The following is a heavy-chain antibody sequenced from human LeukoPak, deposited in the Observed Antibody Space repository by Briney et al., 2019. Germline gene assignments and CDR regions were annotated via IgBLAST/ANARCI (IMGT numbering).Heavy chain of an antibody. CDR1: GFTFSTYW. CDR3: ARGDKFSGDY. Sequence: PGRSLRLSCAASGFTFSTYWMRWVRQAPGKGLEWVANIHQDGNEKYYVDSVKGRFTISRDNAKNSLYLQMNSLRAEDTAVYYCARGDKFSGDYWGQGTLVTVSS. D-gene: IGHD2-15*01. CDR2: IHQDGNEK. J-gene: IGHJ4*02. V-gene: IGHV3-7*04.